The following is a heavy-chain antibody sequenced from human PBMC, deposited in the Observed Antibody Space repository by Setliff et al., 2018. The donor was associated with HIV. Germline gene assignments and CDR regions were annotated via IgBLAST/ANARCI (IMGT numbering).Heavy chain of an antibody. V-gene: IGHV4-4*02. CDR2: IYHTGTT. CDR1: GGSLVASNW. D-gene: IGHD6-19*01. Sequence: PSETLSLTCVVSGGSLVASNWWSWVRQSPGKGLEWIGDIYHTGTTKYNPSLKSRVTLSVDKSKTRFSLQLNSVTAADTAVYYCARHLESSGLHGRVFDLWGPGSLVTVSS. CDR3: ARHLESSGLHGRVFDL. J-gene: IGHJ4*02.